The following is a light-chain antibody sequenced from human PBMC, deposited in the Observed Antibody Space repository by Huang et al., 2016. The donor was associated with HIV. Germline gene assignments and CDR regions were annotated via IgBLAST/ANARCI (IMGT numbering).Light chain of an antibody. CDR1: QSISSW. Sequence: DIQMTQSPSTLSASVGDRVTITCRASQSISSWLAWYQQNPGKAPKLLIYDASSLESGVPSRFSGSGSWTEFTLTISSLQPDDFATYYCQQYNSYPWTFGQGTKVEIK. V-gene: IGKV1-5*01. CDR2: DAS. CDR3: QQYNSYPWT. J-gene: IGKJ1*01.